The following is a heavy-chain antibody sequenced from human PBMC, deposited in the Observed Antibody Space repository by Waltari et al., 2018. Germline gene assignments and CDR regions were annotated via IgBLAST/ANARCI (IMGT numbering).Heavy chain of an antibody. V-gene: IGHV4-34*02. J-gene: IGHJ6*02. Sequence: QVQLKHWGAGLLKPSETLSLTCAVYGGSFSDSYWSCLRQTPEMGLEWIGEINHSGSTNYNPSLRSRVTISVDTSKNQFSLKLGSVTAADTAVYFCARFYCTATSCYSGLDVWGQGTPVTVSS. D-gene: IGHD2-2*01. CDR1: GGSFSDSY. CDR2: INHSGST. CDR3: ARFYCTATSCYSGLDV.